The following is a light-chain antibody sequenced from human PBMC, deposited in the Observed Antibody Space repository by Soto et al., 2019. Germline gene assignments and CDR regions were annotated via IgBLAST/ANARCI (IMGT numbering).Light chain of an antibody. CDR2: NPS. J-gene: IGKJ3*01. CDR1: QSINSKS. Sequence: EIALTQSPGTLYFSPGEGATVSCRVSQSINSKSLVWYQRKCGQAPRLLIYNPSTKATGIPDRYSGSGAGTDFTLSISGLEPEDFAVYYCQNSGGSFIFGPGTKVDFK. CDR3: QNSGGSFI. V-gene: IGKV3-20*01.